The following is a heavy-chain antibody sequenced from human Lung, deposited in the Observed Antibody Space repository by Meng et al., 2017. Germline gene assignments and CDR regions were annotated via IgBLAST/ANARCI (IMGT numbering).Heavy chain of an antibody. J-gene: IGHJ4*02. CDR1: GDSVSSNSAA. CDR2: TYYRSKLYN. D-gene: IGHD6-19*01. Sequence: QVTLQQSGPVLVKPSQTLSITCVNSGDSVSSNSAAWNWIRQSPSRGLEWLGRTYYRSKLYNGYAVTVRSRITINPDTSKNQFSLQLNSVTPEDTAVYYCARSQQWLDSWGQGTLVTVSS. V-gene: IGHV6-1*01. CDR3: ARSQQWLDS.